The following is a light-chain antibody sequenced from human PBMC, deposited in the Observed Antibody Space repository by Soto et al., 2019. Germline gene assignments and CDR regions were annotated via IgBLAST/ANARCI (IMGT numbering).Light chain of an antibody. J-gene: IGKJ1*01. CDR2: GAS. CDR1: QSVSSN. V-gene: IGKV3-15*01. Sequence: EIVMTQSPATLSVSPGERATLSCRASQSVSSNLAWYQQKPGQAPRLLIYGASTRATGIPARFSGSGSGTEFTLTISSLQSEDFACDYGQQYNNGLWTFGQGTKVEI. CDR3: QQYNNGLWT.